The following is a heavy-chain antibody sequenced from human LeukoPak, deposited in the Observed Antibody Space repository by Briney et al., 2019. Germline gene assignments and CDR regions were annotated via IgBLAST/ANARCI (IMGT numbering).Heavy chain of an antibody. D-gene: IGHD5-18*01. CDR1: GGSISSYY. CDR2: VFYTGTT. J-gene: IGHJ4*02. CDR3: ARGYSYEDY. V-gene: IGHV4-59*01. Sequence: SETLSLTCTVSGGSISSYYWSWIRQPPGKGLEWIGYVFYTGTTNYNPSLKSRVTISVDTSKNQFSLKLSSVSAADTAVYFCARGYSYEDYCGQGTLVTVSS.